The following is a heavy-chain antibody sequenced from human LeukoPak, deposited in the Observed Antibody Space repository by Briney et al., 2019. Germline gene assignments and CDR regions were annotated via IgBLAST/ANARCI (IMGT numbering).Heavy chain of an antibody. CDR2: MNPNSGNT. CDR1: GYTFTSYD. V-gene: IGHV1-8*01. J-gene: IGHJ4*02. D-gene: IGHD5-24*01. Sequence: ASVKVSCKASGYTFTSYDINWVGQATGQGLEWMGWMNPNSGNTGYAQKFQGKVTMTRNTSISTAYMELSSLRSEDTAVYYCARILFVEMATIGELWGQGTLVTVSS. CDR3: ARILFVEMATIGEL.